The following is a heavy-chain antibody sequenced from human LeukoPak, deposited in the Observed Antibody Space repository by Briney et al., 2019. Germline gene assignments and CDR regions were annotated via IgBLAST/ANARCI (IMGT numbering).Heavy chain of an antibody. D-gene: IGHD1-26*01. CDR1: GGSISSYY. J-gene: IGHJ5*02. Sequence: SETLSLTCTVSGGSISSYYWNWIRQPPGQGLEWIGYIFFSGSTNYNPSLKSRVTISVDTSKDQFSLKLSSVTAADTAVYYCARGRGSYYGAWFDPWGQGTLVTVSS. CDR2: IFFSGST. CDR3: ARGRGSYYGAWFDP. V-gene: IGHV4-59*01.